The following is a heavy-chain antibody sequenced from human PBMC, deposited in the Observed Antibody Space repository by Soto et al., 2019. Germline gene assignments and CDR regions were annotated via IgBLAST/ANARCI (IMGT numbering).Heavy chain of an antibody. Sequence: PSETLSLTCIVSGGSIISDGYSWSWIRQPPGKGLEWIGYIYHSGSAYYNPSLKGRVTTSVDRSKNQFSLELSSVTAADTAVYYCAGDSDTAAGFGMDVWGQGTTVAVSS. V-gene: IGHV4-30-2*01. CDR1: GGSIISDGYS. D-gene: IGHD5-18*01. CDR3: AGDSDTAAGFGMDV. CDR2: IYHSGSA. J-gene: IGHJ6*02.